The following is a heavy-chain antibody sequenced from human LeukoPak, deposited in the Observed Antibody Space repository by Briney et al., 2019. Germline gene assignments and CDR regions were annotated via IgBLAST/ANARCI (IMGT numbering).Heavy chain of an antibody. CDR1: GGTFSADA. V-gene: IGHV1-69*05. J-gene: IGHJ4*02. D-gene: IGHD2-21*02. CDR2: IIPIFGTA. CDR3: AMSIVVVTVMKY. Sequence: SVKVSCKTPGGTFSADAMSWVREAPGQGLKWMGGIIPIFGTANYAQKFQGRVTITTDESTSTAYIGLSSLRSKDPSMYYCAMSIVVVTVMKYWGQGTLVTVSS.